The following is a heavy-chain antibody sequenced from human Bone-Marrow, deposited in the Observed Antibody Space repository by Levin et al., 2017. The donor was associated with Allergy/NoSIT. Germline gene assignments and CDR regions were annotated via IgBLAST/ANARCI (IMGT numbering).Heavy chain of an antibody. J-gene: IGHJ5*02. V-gene: IGHV1-46*01. Sequence: ASVKVSCKASGYPFTNYYMHWLRQAPGQGPQWMGLINPSGGSTTYAQNFQGRVTMTRDTSTGTVYMELISLTYEDTAIYYCARDNRLPPAGTGWVDPWGQGTLVSISS. CDR1: GYPFTNYY. CDR2: INPSGGST. CDR3: ARDNRLPPAGTGWVDP. D-gene: IGHD6-13*01.